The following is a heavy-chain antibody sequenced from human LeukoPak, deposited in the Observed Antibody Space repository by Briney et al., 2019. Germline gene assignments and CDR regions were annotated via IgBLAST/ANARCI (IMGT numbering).Heavy chain of an antibody. CDR3: TTDEGSGYIGSYDVDY. Sequence: KPGGSLRLSCAVSGFTFSNAWMSWVRQAPGKGLEWVGRLKSKADGGTIDYAAPVKGRFTISRDDSKNTLYLHMNSLKTEDTAGYFCTTDEGSGYIGSYDVDYWGQGTLVTVSS. CDR2: LKSKADGGTI. D-gene: IGHD1-26*01. J-gene: IGHJ4*02. V-gene: IGHV3-15*01. CDR1: GFTFSNAW.